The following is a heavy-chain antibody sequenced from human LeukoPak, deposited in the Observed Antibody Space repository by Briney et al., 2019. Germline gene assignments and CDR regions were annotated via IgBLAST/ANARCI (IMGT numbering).Heavy chain of an antibody. CDR1: GESVSSNSAA. CDR3: AREGNDYGGKIAFDT. D-gene: IGHD4-23*01. J-gene: IGHJ3*02. Sequence: SQTLSLTCAISGESVSSNSAAWNWIRQSPSRGLEWLGRTYYRSKWYNDYAESVKSRITINPDTSKNQFSLQLNSVTPEDTAVYYCAREGNDYGGKIAFDTWGQGTMVTVSS. V-gene: IGHV6-1*01. CDR2: TYYRSKWYN.